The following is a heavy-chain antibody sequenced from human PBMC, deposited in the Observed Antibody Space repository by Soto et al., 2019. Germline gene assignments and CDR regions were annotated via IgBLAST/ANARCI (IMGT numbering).Heavy chain of an antibody. Sequence: TLSLTCTVSGGSISSGGYYWSWIRQHPGKGLEWIGYIYYSGSTYYNPSLKSRVTISVDTSKNQFSLKLSSVTAADTAVYYCARTAPGGDPGYFDYWGQGTLVTVSS. D-gene: IGHD2-21*02. CDR1: GGSISSGGYY. CDR3: ARTAPGGDPGYFDY. V-gene: IGHV4-31*03. CDR2: IYYSGST. J-gene: IGHJ4*02.